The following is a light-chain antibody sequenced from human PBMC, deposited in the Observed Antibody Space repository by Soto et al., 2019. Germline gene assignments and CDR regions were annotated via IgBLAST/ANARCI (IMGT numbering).Light chain of an antibody. CDR1: QSISTY. Sequence: EIVLTQSPATLSLSPGERATLSCRASQSISTYLAWYQQKPGQTPRLLIYDAFHRAHRIPARFSVSGSGTDFTLSLTCQESEKFAVYYCRGRSNVFTFGG. CDR3: RGRSNVFT. V-gene: IGKV3-11*01. J-gene: IGKJ4*01. CDR2: DAF.